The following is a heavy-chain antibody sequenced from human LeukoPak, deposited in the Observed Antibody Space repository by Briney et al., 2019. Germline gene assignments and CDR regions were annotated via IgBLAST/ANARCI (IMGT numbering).Heavy chain of an antibody. Sequence: NPGGSLRLSCAASGFTFSNAWMTWVRQAPGKGLEWVGRIKSKVDGGTTDFAAPMKGRFTISRDDSKTTLYLQMNSLRAEDTAVYYCAKEDCSSTSCYMDPHDYWGQGTLVTVSS. CDR1: GFTFSNAW. CDR2: IKSKVDGGTT. V-gene: IGHV3-15*01. J-gene: IGHJ4*02. CDR3: AKEDCSSTSCYMDPHDY. D-gene: IGHD2-2*02.